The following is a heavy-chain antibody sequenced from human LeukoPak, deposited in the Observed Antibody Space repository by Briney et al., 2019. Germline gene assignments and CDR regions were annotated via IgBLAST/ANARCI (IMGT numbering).Heavy chain of an antibody. V-gene: IGHV4-30-2*01. Sequence: SETLSLTCTVSGGSISSGGYYWSWIRQPPGKGLEWIGYIYHSGSTYYNPSLKSRVTISVDRSKNQFSLKLSSVTAADTAVYYCARDQDGDFGRYFDLWGRGTLVTVSS. D-gene: IGHD4-17*01. CDR3: ARDQDGDFGRYFDL. CDR2: IYHSGST. CDR1: GGSISSGGYY. J-gene: IGHJ2*01.